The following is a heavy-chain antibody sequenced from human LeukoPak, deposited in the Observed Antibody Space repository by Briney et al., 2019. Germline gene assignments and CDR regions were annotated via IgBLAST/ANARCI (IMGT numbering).Heavy chain of an antibody. V-gene: IGHV1-69*04. CDR3: ARVAGLSYYDSSGYLDY. Sequence: SVKVSCKASGGTFSSYAISWVRQAPGQGLEWMGRIIPILGIANYAQKFQGGVTITADKSTSTAYMELSSLRSEDTAVYYCARVAGLSYYDSSGYLDYWGQGTLVTVSS. CDR2: IIPILGIA. CDR1: GGTFSSYA. D-gene: IGHD3-22*01. J-gene: IGHJ4*02.